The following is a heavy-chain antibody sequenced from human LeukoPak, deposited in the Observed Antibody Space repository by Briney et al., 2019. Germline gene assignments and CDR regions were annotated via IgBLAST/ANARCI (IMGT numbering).Heavy chain of an antibody. J-gene: IGHJ4*02. CDR1: GGSISSYY. CDR3: ARYYYGSGSPPAPYFDY. D-gene: IGHD3-10*01. Sequence: KPSETLSLTCTVSGGSISSYYWSWIRQPPGKGLEWIGYIYYSGSTNYNPSLKSRVTISVDKSKNQFSLKLSSVTAADTAVYYCARYYYGSGSPPAPYFDYWGQGTLVTVSS. V-gene: IGHV4-59*12. CDR2: IYYSGST.